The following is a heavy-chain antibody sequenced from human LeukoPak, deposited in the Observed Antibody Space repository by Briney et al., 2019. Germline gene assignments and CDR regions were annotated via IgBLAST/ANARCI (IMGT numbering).Heavy chain of an antibody. CDR2: ISGSGAGT. Sequence: GGSLRLSCTASGFTFSNYAMNWVRQAPGKGLEWVSGISGSGAGTYYADSVRGRFTISRDNSKNTLYLQMNSLRLEDTAVYYCARDPSGSGPDFDFWGQGTLVTVSS. V-gene: IGHV3-23*01. CDR3: ARDPSGSGPDFDF. CDR1: GFTFSNYA. D-gene: IGHD6-19*01. J-gene: IGHJ4*02.